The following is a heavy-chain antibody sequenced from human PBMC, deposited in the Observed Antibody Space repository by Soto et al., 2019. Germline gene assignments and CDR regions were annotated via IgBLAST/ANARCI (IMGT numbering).Heavy chain of an antibody. D-gene: IGHD3-3*01. CDR1: GFTFSDYY. CDR3: ARELRFLEWLPTDAFDI. CDR2: ISSSGSTI. Sequence: QVQLVESGGGLVKPGGSLRLSCAASGFTFSDYYMSWIRQAPGKGLEWVSYISSSGSTIYYADSVKGRFTISRDNAKNSLYLQMNSLRAENTAVYYCARELRFLEWLPTDAFDIWGQGTMVTVSS. V-gene: IGHV3-11*01. J-gene: IGHJ3*02.